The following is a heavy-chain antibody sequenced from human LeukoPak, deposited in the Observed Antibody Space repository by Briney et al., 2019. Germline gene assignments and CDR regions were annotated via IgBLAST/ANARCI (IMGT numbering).Heavy chain of an antibody. Sequence: GGSLRLSCASSGFTFSSYGMHWVRQAPGKGLEWVTFIRYDGSNKYYADSVKGRFTISRDNSKNTLDLQMNSLRAEDTAVYYCARYRIGGAVAGTGDYWGQGTLVTVSS. CDR1: GFTFSSYG. CDR2: IRYDGSNK. D-gene: IGHD6-19*01. J-gene: IGHJ4*02. V-gene: IGHV3-30*02. CDR3: ARYRIGGAVAGTGDY.